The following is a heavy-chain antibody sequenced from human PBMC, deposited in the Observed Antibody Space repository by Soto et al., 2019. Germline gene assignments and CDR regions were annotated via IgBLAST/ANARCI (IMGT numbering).Heavy chain of an antibody. Sequence: QVQLVQSGAEVKKPGASVKVSCKASGYTFTSYYMHWVRQAPGQGLEWMGIINPSGDSTYAQKFQGRVHMTRDTSPSTVYRELSSVRSEDTAVYYGARVYCSDGSCYSLDCWGQGTLVTVSS. J-gene: IGHJ4*02. CDR1: GYTFTSYY. V-gene: IGHV1-46*03. D-gene: IGHD2-15*01. CDR3: ARVYCSDGSCYSLDC. CDR2: INPSGDST.